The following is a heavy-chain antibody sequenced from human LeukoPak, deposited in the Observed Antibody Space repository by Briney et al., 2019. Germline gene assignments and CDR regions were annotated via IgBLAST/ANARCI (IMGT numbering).Heavy chain of an antibody. CDR1: GFTFSIYA. CDR3: AKDRGGGSQLGDAFDV. V-gene: IGHV3-9*01. Sequence: GGSLRLSCAASGFTFSIYAMHWVRQAPGKGLEWVSGISYSSATIGYVDSVKGRFIISRDNAKNSLYLQMNSLRAEDTALYFCAKDRGGGSQLGDAFDVWGQGTMVSVSS. D-gene: IGHD2-15*01. CDR2: ISYSSATI. J-gene: IGHJ3*01.